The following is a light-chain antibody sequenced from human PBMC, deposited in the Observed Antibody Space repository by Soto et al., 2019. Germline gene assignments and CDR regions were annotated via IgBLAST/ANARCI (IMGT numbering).Light chain of an antibody. CDR2: EVN. Sequence: NFMLTQPHSVRDFRGKPVIFSCPPSGGSIASNYVQGYQQRPGSSPTTVIYEVNQRPPGVPDRFSGSIDSSSNSASLTISGLETEDEADYFCQSYDATNQVFGGGTQLTVL. J-gene: IGLJ3*02. V-gene: IGLV6-57*01. CDR3: QSYDATNQV. CDR1: GGSIASNY.